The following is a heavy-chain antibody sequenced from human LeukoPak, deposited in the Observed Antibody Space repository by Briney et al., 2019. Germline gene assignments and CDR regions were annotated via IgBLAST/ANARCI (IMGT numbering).Heavy chain of an antibody. CDR2: IWYDGSEK. D-gene: IGHD3-10*01. V-gene: IGHV3-33*01. Sequence: GGPLRLSCATSGFTFSRSGMHWVRQAPGKGLEWVAIIWYDGSEKYYGDSVKGRVTVSRDDSKNTVYLQMNSLRVEDTAVYYCARGSGLVVRGDYFDYWGQGTLVTVSS. CDR3: ARGSGLVVRGDYFDY. J-gene: IGHJ4*02. CDR1: GFTFSRSG.